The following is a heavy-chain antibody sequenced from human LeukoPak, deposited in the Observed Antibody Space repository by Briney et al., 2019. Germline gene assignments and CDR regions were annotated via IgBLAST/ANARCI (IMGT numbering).Heavy chain of an antibody. J-gene: IGHJ4*02. CDR1: GFTFSSYA. V-gene: IGHV3-23*01. Sequence: GGSLGLSCAASGFTFSSYAMSWVRQAPGKGLEWVSAISGSGGSTYYADSVKGRFTISRDNSKNTLYLQMNSLRAEDTAVYYCAKGAGYSYGYEYYFDYWGQGPWSPSPQ. D-gene: IGHD5-18*01. CDR3: AKGAGYSYGYEYYFDY. CDR2: ISGSGGST.